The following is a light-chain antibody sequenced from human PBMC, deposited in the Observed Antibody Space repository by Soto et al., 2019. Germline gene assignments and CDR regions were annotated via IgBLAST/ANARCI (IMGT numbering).Light chain of an antibody. CDR3: QQYNRYPLT. CDR2: DAS. Sequence: DIQMTQSPSTLSASVGDRVTITCRASQSISSWLAWYQQKPGKAPKLLIYDASSLESGVPSRFSGSGSGTELTLTICSLQPDDFATYYCQQYNRYPLTFGGGTKVEIK. V-gene: IGKV1-5*01. CDR1: QSISSW. J-gene: IGKJ4*01.